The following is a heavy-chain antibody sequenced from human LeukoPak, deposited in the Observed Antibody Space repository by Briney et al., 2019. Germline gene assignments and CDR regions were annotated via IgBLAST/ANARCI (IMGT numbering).Heavy chain of an antibody. CDR3: ARITVTKGRYNWFDP. J-gene: IGHJ5*02. Sequence: SETLSLTCAVSGGSISSSYWWSWVRQPPGKGLDWIGEVYHTGSTNYNSSLKSRVTISVDKSKNQFSLKLTSVTAADAAVYYCARITVTKGRYNWFDPWGQGTLVTVSS. D-gene: IGHD4-11*01. CDR1: GGSISSSYW. V-gene: IGHV4-4*02. CDR2: VYHTGST.